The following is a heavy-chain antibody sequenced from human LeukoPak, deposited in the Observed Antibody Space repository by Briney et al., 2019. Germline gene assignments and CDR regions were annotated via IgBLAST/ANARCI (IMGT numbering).Heavy chain of an antibody. D-gene: IGHD3-10*01. CDR3: ARQGRLWFRELSWFDP. V-gene: IGHV4-34*01. CDR2: INHSGST. CDR1: GGSFSGYY. J-gene: IGHJ5*02. Sequence: PSETLSLTCAVYGGSFSGYYWSWIRQPPGKGLEWIGEINHSGSTNYNPSLKSRVTISVDTSKNQFSLKLSSVTAADTAVYDCARQGRLWFRELSWFDPWGQGTLVTVSS.